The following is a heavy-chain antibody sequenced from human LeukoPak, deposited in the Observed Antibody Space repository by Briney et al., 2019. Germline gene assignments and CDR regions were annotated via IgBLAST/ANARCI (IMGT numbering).Heavy chain of an antibody. J-gene: IGHJ6*03. CDR3: ARGPNHYYYMDF. CDR1: GYTFTGYY. V-gene: IGHV1-2*02. CDR2: INPDGDVT. Sequence: ASVKVSCKASGYTFTGYYIHWVRHAPGQGHEWMGWINPDGDVTKSAQKFQGRVTMTTDKSINTVFMELSGLTSDDTALYYCARGPNHYYYMDFWGKGTTVSVSS. D-gene: IGHD2-8*01.